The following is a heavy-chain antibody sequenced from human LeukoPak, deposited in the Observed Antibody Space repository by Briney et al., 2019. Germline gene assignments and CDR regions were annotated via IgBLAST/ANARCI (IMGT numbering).Heavy chain of an antibody. CDR3: ARGPHSGYDWWDY. Sequence: PSETLSLTCTVSGGSIRSSYYYWGWIRQPPGKGLEWIGYIYYSGSTNYNPSLKSRVTISVDTSKNQFSLKLSSVTAADTAVYYCARGPHSGYDWWDYWGQGTLVTVSS. J-gene: IGHJ4*02. D-gene: IGHD5-12*01. CDR1: GGSIRSSYYY. CDR2: IYYSGST. V-gene: IGHV4-61*05.